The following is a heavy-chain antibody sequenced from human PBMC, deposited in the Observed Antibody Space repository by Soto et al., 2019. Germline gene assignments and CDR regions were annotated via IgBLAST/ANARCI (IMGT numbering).Heavy chain of an antibody. D-gene: IGHD2-15*01. CDR2: IKQDGSEK. CDR3: ARDSPLYCSGGSCYVDY. Sequence: PGGSLRLSCAASGFTFSSYWMSWVRQAPGKGLEWVANIKQDGSEKYYVDSVKGRFTISRDNAKNSLYLQMNSLRAEDTAVYYCARDSPLYCSGGSCYVDYWGQGTLVTVSS. V-gene: IGHV3-7*03. J-gene: IGHJ4*02. CDR1: GFTFSSYW.